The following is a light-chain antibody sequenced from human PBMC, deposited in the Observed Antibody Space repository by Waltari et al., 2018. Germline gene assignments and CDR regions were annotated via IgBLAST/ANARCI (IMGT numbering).Light chain of an antibody. V-gene: IGKV2-30*02. CDR1: QSLVHSTGNTH. Sequence: DVVMTQSPLSLAVTLGQPASISCRSSQSLVHSTGNTHFKWYLQRPGQSPRRLIYNGFTRDSGVPDRFSGSGSGTDFTLMISRVEAEDVGVYYCMQSTHWPLTFGGGTKVEIK. J-gene: IGKJ4*01. CDR2: NGF. CDR3: MQSTHWPLT.